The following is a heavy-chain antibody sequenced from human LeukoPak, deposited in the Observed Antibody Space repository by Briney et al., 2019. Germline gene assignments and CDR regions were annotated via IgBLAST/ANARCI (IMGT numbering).Heavy chain of an antibody. V-gene: IGHV4-4*07. J-gene: IGHJ5*02. Sequence: PSETLSLTCTVSGGSISSYYWSWIRQPAGKGLEWIGCIYTSGSTNYNPSLKSRVTMSVDTSKNQFSLKLSSVTAADTAVYYCARDGGFLGSYYVSWFDPWGQGTLVTVSS. CDR3: ARDGGFLGSYYVSWFDP. D-gene: IGHD1-26*01. CDR2: IYTSGST. CDR1: GGSISSYY.